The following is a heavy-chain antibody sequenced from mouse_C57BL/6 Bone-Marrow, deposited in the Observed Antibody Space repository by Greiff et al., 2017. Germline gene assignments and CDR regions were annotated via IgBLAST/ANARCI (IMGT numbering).Heavy chain of an antibody. D-gene: IGHD1-1*01. V-gene: IGHV1-39*01. CDR2: INPNYGTT. CDR3: AKDYYGRSFDY. J-gene: IGHJ2*01. Sequence: VQLQQSGPELVKPGASVKISCKASGYSFTDYYMHWVKQSNGKSLEWIGVINPNYGTTSYNQKFKGKDTVTVDQSSSTAYMQLNSLTSEDSAVYYCAKDYYGRSFDYWGQGTTLTVSS. CDR1: GYSFTDYY.